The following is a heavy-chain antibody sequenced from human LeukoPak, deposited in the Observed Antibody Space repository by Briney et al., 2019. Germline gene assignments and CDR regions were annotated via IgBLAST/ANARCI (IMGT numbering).Heavy chain of an antibody. CDR1: VGTFSSYA. V-gene: IGHV1-69*13. CDR2: IIPIFGTA. CDR3: ARVPERQPAYWYFDL. J-gene: IGHJ2*01. D-gene: IGHD1-1*01. Sequence: ASVTVSCQASVGTFSSYAIRWVRQAPGQGLAWMGGIIPIFGTANYAQKFQGRVTITADESTSTAYMELSSLSSEEPAVYYCARVPERQPAYWYFDLWGRGTLVTVSS.